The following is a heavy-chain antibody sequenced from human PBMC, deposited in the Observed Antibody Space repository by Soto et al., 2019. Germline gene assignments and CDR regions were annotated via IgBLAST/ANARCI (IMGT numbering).Heavy chain of an antibody. J-gene: IGHJ4*02. D-gene: IGHD6-13*01. V-gene: IGHV1-69*01. Sequence: QVQLVQSGAEVKKPGSSVKVSCKASGGTFSSYAITWVRQAPEEGLEWMGGIHPMLGTANYAPRFQGRVTISADESTSTAYMELISLRSEDTAVYYCATSRSYSSSWYGRYFDYWGQGTLVTVSS. CDR3: ATSRSYSSSWYGRYFDY. CDR2: IHPMLGTA. CDR1: GGTFSSYA.